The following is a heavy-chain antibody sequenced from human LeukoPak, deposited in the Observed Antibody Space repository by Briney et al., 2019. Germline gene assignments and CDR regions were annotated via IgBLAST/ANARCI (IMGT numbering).Heavy chain of an antibody. Sequence: GESLKISCKGSGYSFTSYWIGWVRQMPGKGLEWMGIIYAGDSETRYSPSFQGQVSISADKSISTAYLQWSSLKASDTAMYYCARLDDPPYDYWGQGTLVTVSS. CDR2: IYAGDSET. CDR3: ARLDDPPYDY. J-gene: IGHJ4*02. CDR1: GYSFTSYW. D-gene: IGHD3-3*01. V-gene: IGHV5-51*01.